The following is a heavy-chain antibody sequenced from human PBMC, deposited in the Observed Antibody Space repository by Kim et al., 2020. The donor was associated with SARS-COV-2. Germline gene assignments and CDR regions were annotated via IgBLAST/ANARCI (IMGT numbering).Heavy chain of an antibody. CDR1: GFTFSSYA. V-gene: IGHV3-30*04. Sequence: GGSLRLSCAASGFTFSSYAMHWVRQAPGKGLEWVAVISYDGSNKYYADSVKGRFTISRDNSKNTLYLQMNSLRAEDTAVYYCARGNWFDSWGQGTLVTVSS. CDR2: ISYDGSNK. CDR3: ARGNWFDS. J-gene: IGHJ5*01.